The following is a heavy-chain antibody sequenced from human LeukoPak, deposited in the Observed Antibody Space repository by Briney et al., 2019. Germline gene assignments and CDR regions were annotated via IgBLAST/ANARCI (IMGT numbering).Heavy chain of an antibody. D-gene: IGHD6-19*01. V-gene: IGHV3-21*01. CDR2: ISSSSSYI. CDR3: ARDRRLGIAVAGTGLDY. Sequence: PGGSLRLSCAASGFTFSSYSMNWVRQAPGKGLEWVSSISSSSSYIYYAGSVKGRFTISRDNAKNSLYLQMNSLRAEDTAVYYCARDRRLGIAVAGTGLDYWGQGTLVTVSS. J-gene: IGHJ4*02. CDR1: GFTFSSYS.